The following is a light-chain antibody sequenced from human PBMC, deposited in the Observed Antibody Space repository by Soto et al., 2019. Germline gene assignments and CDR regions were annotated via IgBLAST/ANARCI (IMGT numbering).Light chain of an antibody. CDR3: QQYAISHRT. CDR1: QSVSSSF. V-gene: IGKV3-20*01. CDR2: AAS. Sequence: EIVLTQSPGTLSLSPGERATLSCRASQSVSSSFLAWYQQKPGQAPRLLIYAASSRATGIPDRFSGSGSGTDFTLTISRLEPKDFAVYYCQQYAISHRTFGQGTKVEI. J-gene: IGKJ1*01.